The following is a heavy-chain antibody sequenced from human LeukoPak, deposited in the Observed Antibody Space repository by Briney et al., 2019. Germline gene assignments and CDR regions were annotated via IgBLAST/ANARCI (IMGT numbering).Heavy chain of an antibody. CDR2: ISYDGSNK. J-gene: IGHJ3*02. CDR3: AKNVGWHALDI. D-gene: IGHD6-19*01. Sequence: GGSLRLSCAASGFTFSSYGMHRVRQAPGNGLEWVAVISYDGSNKYYADSVEGRFTISRDNSKNTLYLQMNSLRAEDTAVYYCAKNVGWHALDIWGQGTMVTVSS. CDR1: GFTFSSYG. V-gene: IGHV3-30*18.